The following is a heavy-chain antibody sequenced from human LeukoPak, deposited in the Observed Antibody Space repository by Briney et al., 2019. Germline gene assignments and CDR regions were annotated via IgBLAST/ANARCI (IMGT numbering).Heavy chain of an antibody. CDR1: GGSISSGGYY. J-gene: IGHJ2*01. D-gene: IGHD4-23*01. Sequence: PSETLSLTCTVSGGSISSGGYYWSWIRQPPGKGLEWIGYIYYSGSTNYNPSLKSRVTISVDTSKNQFSLKLSSVTAADTAVYYCARPHYGGNRNWYFDLWGRGTLVTVSS. V-gene: IGHV4-61*08. CDR2: IYYSGST. CDR3: ARPHYGGNRNWYFDL.